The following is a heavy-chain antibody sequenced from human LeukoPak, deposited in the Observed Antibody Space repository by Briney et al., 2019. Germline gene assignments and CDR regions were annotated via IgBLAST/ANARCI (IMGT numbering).Heavy chain of an antibody. CDR3: ARGSTYYDSSGQVPFDY. V-gene: IGHV3-48*01. CDR2: ISNSSSTK. CDR1: GFTFSTYS. Sequence: GGSLRLSCAASGFTFSTYSMNWVRQAPGKGLEWVSYISNSSSTKYYADSVKGRFTISRDNAKNSLYLQLNSLRAEDTAVYYCARGSTYYDSSGQVPFDYWGQGTLVTVPS. J-gene: IGHJ4*02. D-gene: IGHD3-22*01.